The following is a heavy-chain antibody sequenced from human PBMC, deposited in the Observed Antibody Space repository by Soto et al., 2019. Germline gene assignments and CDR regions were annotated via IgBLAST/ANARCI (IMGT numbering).Heavy chain of an antibody. J-gene: IGHJ3*02. D-gene: IGHD6-13*01. V-gene: IGHV4-59*01. CDR1: GGFISFYY. CDR2: IHHSGRT. CDR3: ARERGGWEAAALLDAFEI. Sequence: QVQLQESGPGLVKPSETLSLTCTVSGGFISFYYWSWIRQPPGKGMEWSGNIHHSGRTNYNPSLTGRGTISVDTSKNHFSLNLSSVTAADTAVYYCARERGGWEAAALLDAFEIWGQGTMVTVSS.